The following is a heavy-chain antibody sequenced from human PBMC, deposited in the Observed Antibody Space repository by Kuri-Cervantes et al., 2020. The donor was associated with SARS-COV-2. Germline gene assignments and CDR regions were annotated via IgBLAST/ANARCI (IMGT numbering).Heavy chain of an antibody. Sequence: SVKVSCKTSGGMFTTYGINWVRQAPGQGLEWMGRIIPIAGTADYAQSFQDRVTITADKSTSADKSTNTAYMELSSLRSDDTAVFYCAKDNWNYLRSSYFDFWGQGTLVTVSS. J-gene: IGHJ4*02. V-gene: IGHV1-69*04. CDR2: IIPIAGTA. D-gene: IGHD1-7*01. CDR1: GGMFTTYG. CDR3: AKDNWNYLRSSYFDF.